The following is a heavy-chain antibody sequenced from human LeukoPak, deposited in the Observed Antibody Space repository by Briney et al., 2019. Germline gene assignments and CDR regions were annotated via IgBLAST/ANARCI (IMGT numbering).Heavy chain of an antibody. D-gene: IGHD6-6*01. CDR2: LSGTGLTT. J-gene: IGHJ4*02. CDR1: GFTSSTYDFSTYA. Sequence: GGSLRLSCAASGFTSSTYDFSTYAMSWVRQAPGKGLEWVSGLSGTGLTTFYPDSVKGRFTISRDNSKNTLYLQMNSLRVEDTAIYYCAKGSRSSRPYYFDYWGQGTLVTVSS. V-gene: IGHV3-23*01. CDR3: AKGSRSSRPYYFDY.